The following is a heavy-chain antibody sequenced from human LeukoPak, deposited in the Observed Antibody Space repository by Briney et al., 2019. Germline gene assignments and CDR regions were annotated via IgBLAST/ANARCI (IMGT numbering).Heavy chain of an antibody. CDR1: GYTLTELS. V-gene: IGHV1-24*01. CDR3: ASPKTDY. Sequence: ASVKVSCKVSGYTLTELSMHWVRQAPGKGLEWMGGFDPEDGETIYAQKFQGRVTITADESTSTAYMELSSLRSEDTAVYYCASPKTDYWGQGTLVTVSS. J-gene: IGHJ4*02. CDR2: FDPEDGET.